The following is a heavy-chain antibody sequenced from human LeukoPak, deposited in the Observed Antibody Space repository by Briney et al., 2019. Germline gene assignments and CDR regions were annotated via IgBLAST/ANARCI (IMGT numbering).Heavy chain of an antibody. J-gene: IGHJ5*02. CDR1: GGSISSHY. Sequence: SETLSFTCTVSGGSISSHYWNWIRQPPGKGLEWIGYIYYSGSTNYNPSLKRRVTISVDTSKNQFSLKLSSVTAADTAVYYCARGGDYYDSSGYYGTTNWFDPWGQGTLVTVSS. V-gene: IGHV4-59*11. CDR2: IYYSGST. D-gene: IGHD3-22*01. CDR3: ARGGDYYDSSGYYGTTNWFDP.